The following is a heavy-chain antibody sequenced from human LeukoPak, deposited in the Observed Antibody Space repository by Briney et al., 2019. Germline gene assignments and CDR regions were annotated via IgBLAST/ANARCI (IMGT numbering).Heavy chain of an antibody. V-gene: IGHV3-48*04. D-gene: IGHD2-2*01. Sequence: LAGGSLRLSCAASGFTFSSYSMNWVRQAPGKGLEWVSFISSSSSTIYYADSGKGRFTISRDNAKNSLYLQMNSLRAEDTAVYYCAKMGHIVVVPAGPKNELYYFDYWGQGTLVTVSS. CDR2: ISSSSSTI. CDR3: AKMGHIVVVPAGPKNELYYFDY. CDR1: GFTFSSYS. J-gene: IGHJ4*02.